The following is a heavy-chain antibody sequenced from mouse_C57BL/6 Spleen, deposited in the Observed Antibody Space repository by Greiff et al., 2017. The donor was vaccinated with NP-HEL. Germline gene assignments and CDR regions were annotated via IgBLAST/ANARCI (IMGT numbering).Heavy chain of an antibody. Sequence: VQLQQSGPELVKPGASVKIPCKASGYTFTDYNMDWVKQSHGKSLEWIGDINPNNGGTIYNQKFKGKATLTVDKSSSTAYMELRSLTSEDTAVYYCARSALYYYGSSYGYYAMDYWGQGTSVTVSS. CDR2: INPNNGGT. V-gene: IGHV1-18*01. CDR1: GYTFTDYN. CDR3: ARSALYYYGSSYGYYAMDY. J-gene: IGHJ4*01. D-gene: IGHD1-1*01.